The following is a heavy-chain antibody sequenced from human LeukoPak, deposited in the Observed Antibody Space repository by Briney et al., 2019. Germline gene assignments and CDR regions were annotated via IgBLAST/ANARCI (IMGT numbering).Heavy chain of an antibody. V-gene: IGHV3-15*01. Sequence: PGGSLRLSCAASGFTFSNAWISWFRQAPGKGLEWVGRIKSKTDGGTTDYAAPVKGRFTISRDDSKNTLYLQMNSLKTEDTAVYYCTTDTAMVPIDYWGQGTLVTVSS. J-gene: IGHJ4*02. CDR1: GFTFSNAW. CDR3: TTDTAMVPIDY. CDR2: IKSKTDGGTT. D-gene: IGHD5-18*01.